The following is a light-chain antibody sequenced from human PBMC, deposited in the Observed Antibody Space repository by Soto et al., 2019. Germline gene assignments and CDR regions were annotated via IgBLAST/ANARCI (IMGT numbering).Light chain of an antibody. CDR2: GAS. V-gene: IGKV3-20*01. Sequence: VVLTQSPATLSLSPGDRATLSCRASRHLYINAIGWYQQKPGRTPTLLIYGASTRATDIPDRFSATGSGTDFSLTISGVEPEDSAVYYCQQYGASPFTFGPGTRLEI. CDR1: RHLYINA. CDR3: QQYGASPFT. J-gene: IGKJ3*01.